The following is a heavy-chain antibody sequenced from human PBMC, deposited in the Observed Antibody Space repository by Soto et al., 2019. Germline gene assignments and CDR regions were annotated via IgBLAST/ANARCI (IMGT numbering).Heavy chain of an antibody. V-gene: IGHV3-33*01. D-gene: IGHD3-3*01. J-gene: IGHJ5*02. CDR3: ALLGSKITIFGVEGTWFDP. CDR2: IWYDGSNK. CDR1: GFTFSSYG. Sequence: QVQLVESGGGVVQPGRSLRLSCAASGFTFSSYGMHWVHQAPGKGLEWVAVIWYDGSNKYYADSVKGRFTISRDNSKNTLYLQMNSLRAEDTAVYYCALLGSKITIFGVEGTWFDPWGQGTLVTVSS.